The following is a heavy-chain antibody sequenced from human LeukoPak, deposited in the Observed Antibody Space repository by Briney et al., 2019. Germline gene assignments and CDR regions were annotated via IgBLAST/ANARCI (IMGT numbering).Heavy chain of an antibody. CDR2: IYYSGST. CDR1: GGSISTYY. CDR3: ATDQSGWFDP. J-gene: IGHJ5*02. V-gene: IGHV4-59*01. Sequence: SETLSLTCTVSGGSISTYYWSWIRQPPGRGLEWIGYIYYSGSTNYNPSLKSRVTISVDTSKNQFSLKLSSVTAADTAVYYCATDQSGWFDPWGQGTLVTVSS. D-gene: IGHD3-10*01.